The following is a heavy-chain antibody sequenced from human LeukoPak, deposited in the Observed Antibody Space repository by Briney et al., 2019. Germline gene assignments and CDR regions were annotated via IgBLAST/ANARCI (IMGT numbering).Heavy chain of an antibody. Sequence: EASVKVSCKASGNTFTSYGISWVRQAPGQGLEWMGWISAYNGNTNYAQKLQGRVTMTTDTSTSTAYMELRSLRSDDTAVYYCARDGGTAAAGIFDYWGQGTLVTVSS. J-gene: IGHJ4*02. CDR2: ISAYNGNT. CDR1: GNTFTSYG. V-gene: IGHV1-18*01. CDR3: ARDGGTAAAGIFDY. D-gene: IGHD6-13*01.